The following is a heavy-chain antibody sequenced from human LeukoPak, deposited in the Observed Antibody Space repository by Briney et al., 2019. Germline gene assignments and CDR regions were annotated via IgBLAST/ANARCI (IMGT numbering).Heavy chain of an antibody. Sequence: GGSLRLSCAASGFTFDDYAMHWVRQAPGKGLEWVSLISGDGYRTDYADSVKGRFTISRDNSKSSLYLQLNSLRPEDTAFYYCAKDRVSGRNGWPLFDSWGQGTLVTLSS. D-gene: IGHD6-19*01. CDR2: ISGDGYRT. CDR3: AKDRVSGRNGWPLFDS. V-gene: IGHV3-43*02. CDR1: GFTFDDYA. J-gene: IGHJ4*02.